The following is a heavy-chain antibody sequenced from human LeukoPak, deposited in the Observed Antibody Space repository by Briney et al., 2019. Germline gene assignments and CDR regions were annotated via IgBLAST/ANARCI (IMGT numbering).Heavy chain of an antibody. CDR3: ARDLDHYFDY. CDR2: ISYDGSNK. J-gene: IGHJ4*02. CDR1: GFTFSSYA. Sequence: RSLRLSCAASGFTFSSYAMHWVRQAPGKGLEWVAVISYDGSNKYYADSVKGRFTISRDNSKNTLYLQMNSLRAEDTAVYYCARDLDHYFDYWGQGTLVTVSS. V-gene: IGHV3-30-3*01.